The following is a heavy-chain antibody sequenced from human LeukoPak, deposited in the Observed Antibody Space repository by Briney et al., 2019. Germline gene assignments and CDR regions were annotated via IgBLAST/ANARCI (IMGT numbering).Heavy chain of an antibody. Sequence: SETLSLTCTVSGYSISSGYYWGWIRQPPGKGLGWIGSIYHSGSTYYNPSLKNRVTISVDTSKNQFSLKLSSVTAADTAVYYCARVSPIIVVVPAAFDYWGQGTLVTVSS. D-gene: IGHD2-2*01. V-gene: IGHV4-38-2*02. J-gene: IGHJ4*02. CDR3: ARVSPIIVVVPAAFDY. CDR1: GYSISSGYY. CDR2: IYHSGST.